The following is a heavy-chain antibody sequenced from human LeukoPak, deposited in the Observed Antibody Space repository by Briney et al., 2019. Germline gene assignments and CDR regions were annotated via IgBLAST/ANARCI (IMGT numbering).Heavy chain of an antibody. CDR1: GFSFSNYW. CDR2: VRPDGSET. V-gene: IGHV3-7*01. D-gene: IGHD2-2*01. Sequence: GGSLRLSCAGSGFSFSNYWMSWVRQAPGKGLEWVANVRPDGSETQYVGSMKGRFTISRDNSENSLYLRMSSLRAEDTAVYYCATTTRSSSWDYWGQGTLVTVSS. J-gene: IGHJ4*02. CDR3: ATTTRSSSWDY.